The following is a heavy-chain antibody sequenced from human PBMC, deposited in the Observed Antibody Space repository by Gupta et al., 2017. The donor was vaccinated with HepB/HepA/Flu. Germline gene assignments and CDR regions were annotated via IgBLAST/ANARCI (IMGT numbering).Heavy chain of an antibody. J-gene: IGHJ1*01. Sequence: QEQLVESGGGVVQPGRSLRLSCAASGFALGDYGMQWVRQAPGRGLEWVALVWHDGRTDTYAYVGNGRFTIYRDKPRKSLYLQMKRPPADAAVVYYCSREFQGAINAESLEIWGQGTVVTVSS. V-gene: IGHV3-33*01. CDR1: GFALGDYG. CDR3: SREFQGAINAESLEI. CDR2: VWHDGRTD. D-gene: IGHD3-3*01.